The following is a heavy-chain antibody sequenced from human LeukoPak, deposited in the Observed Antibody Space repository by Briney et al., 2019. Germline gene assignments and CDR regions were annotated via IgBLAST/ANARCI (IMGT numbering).Heavy chain of an antibody. J-gene: IGHJ6*03. V-gene: IGHV3-48*01. Sequence: GGSLRLSCAASGFTYSSYSMNWVRPARWKGLAGVSYISSSSSTIYYADSVKGRFTISRDNAKNSLYLQMNSLRAEDTAVYYCARDLTDPPYYYYIDVWGKGTTVTISS. CDR3: ARDLTDPPYYYYIDV. CDR2: ISSSSSTI. CDR1: GFTYSSYS.